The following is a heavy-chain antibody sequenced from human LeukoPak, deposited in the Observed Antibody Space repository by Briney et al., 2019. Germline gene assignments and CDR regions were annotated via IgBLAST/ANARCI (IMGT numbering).Heavy chain of an antibody. CDR2: IYTSGST. CDR3: AREDLYDFWSGYAFDI. J-gene: IGHJ3*02. D-gene: IGHD3-3*01. Sequence: PSETLSLTCTVSGGSISSGGYYWSWIRQPAGKGLEWIGRIYTSGSTNYNPSLKSRVTMSVDTSKNQFSLKLSSVTAADTAVYYCAREDLYDFWSGYAFDIWGQGTMVTVSS. CDR1: GGSISSGGYY. V-gene: IGHV4-61*02.